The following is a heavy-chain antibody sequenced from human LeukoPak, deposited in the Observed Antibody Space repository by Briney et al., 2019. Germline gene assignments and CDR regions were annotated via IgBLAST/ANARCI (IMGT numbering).Heavy chain of an antibody. Sequence: ASVKVSCKASGYTFTDYYIHWVRQAPGQGLEWMGWINPNSGVTNYAQKFQGRVTMTRDTSITTAYMELSRLRSEDTAVYYCARDNREVRGGACFDVWGKGTTVTVSS. CDR3: ARDNREVRGGACFDV. J-gene: IGHJ6*04. CDR2: INPNSGVT. CDR1: GYTFTDYY. D-gene: IGHD2-21*02. V-gene: IGHV1-2*02.